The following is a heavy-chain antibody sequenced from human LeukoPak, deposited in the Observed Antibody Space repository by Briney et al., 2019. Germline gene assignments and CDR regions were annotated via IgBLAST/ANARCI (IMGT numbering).Heavy chain of an antibody. D-gene: IGHD3-9*01. CDR2: TSTSGGNT. V-gene: IGHV3-23*01. Sequence: GGSLRLSCAGSGFTFSSYAMTWVRQAPGKGLEWVSVTSTSGGNTYYADSVKGRFTISRDNSKNTLYLQMNSLRAEDTAVYYCAKQGILTGYHGSGDDYWGQGTLVTVSS. J-gene: IGHJ4*02. CDR1: GFTFSSYA. CDR3: AKQGILTGYHGSGDDY.